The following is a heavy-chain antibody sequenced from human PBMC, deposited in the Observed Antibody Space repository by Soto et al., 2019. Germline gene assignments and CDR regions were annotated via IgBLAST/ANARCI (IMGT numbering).Heavy chain of an antibody. CDR2: IIPILGIA. V-gene: IGHV1-69*02. D-gene: IGHD2-15*01. J-gene: IGHJ3*01. CDR1: VGSFSSYT. Sequence: QVQLVQSGAEVKKPGSSVKVSCKASVGSFSSYTISWVRQAPGQGLEWKGRIIPILGIANYAQKFQGRVTITADKSTSTAYMELSSLRSEDTAVYYCAVDYCSGGSCYSDAFDLWGQGTMVTVSS. CDR3: AVDYCSGGSCYSDAFDL.